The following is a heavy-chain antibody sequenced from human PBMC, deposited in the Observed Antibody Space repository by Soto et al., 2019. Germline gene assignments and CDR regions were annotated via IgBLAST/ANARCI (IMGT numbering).Heavy chain of an antibody. CDR2: ISDSGTST. CDR3: AKGPYSSGYFVFDY. Sequence: GGSLRLSCVASGFAFDNYAMGWVRQAPGKGLEWVSGISDSGTSTYYADSVKGRFTISRDNSKNTLYLQMNNLRAEDPAVYYCAKGPYSSGYFVFDYWGQGTLVTVSS. J-gene: IGHJ4*02. CDR1: GFAFDNYA. D-gene: IGHD6-19*01. V-gene: IGHV3-23*01.